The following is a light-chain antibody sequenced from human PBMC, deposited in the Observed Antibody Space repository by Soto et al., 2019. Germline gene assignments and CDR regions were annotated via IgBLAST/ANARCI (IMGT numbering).Light chain of an antibody. J-gene: IGKJ1*01. V-gene: IGKV3-20*01. CDR2: GAS. Sequence: EIVLTQSPGTLSLSPGERATLSCRASQSVSSSNLAWYQQKLGQAPRLLIYGASSRATGIPDRFSGSGSGTDFTLSISRLEPEDFAVYYCQHSSRTFGQGTKVDIK. CDR3: QHSSRT. CDR1: QSVSSSN.